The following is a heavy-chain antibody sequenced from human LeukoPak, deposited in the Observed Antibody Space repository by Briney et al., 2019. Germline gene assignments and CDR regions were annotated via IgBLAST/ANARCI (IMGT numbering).Heavy chain of an antibody. CDR1: GSTFSNYV. V-gene: IGHV3-23*01. CDR3: AKDAVGYCSGGYCYRFDS. D-gene: IGHD2-15*01. Sequence: PGGSLRLSCVASGSTFSNYVMSWVRQAPGKGLDWVSSISGSGDYTYYADSVKGRFTISRDNSKNTLYLQMSSLRVEDTAIYYCAKDAVGYCSGGYCYRFDSWAREPWSPSPQ. CDR2: ISGSGDYT. J-gene: IGHJ4*02.